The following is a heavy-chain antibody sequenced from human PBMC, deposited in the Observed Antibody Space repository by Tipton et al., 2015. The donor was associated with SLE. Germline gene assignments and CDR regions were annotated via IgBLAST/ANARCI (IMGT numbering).Heavy chain of an antibody. V-gene: IGHV4-31*03. CDR1: GGSISSGGYY. CDR3: ARGGHSNSPNWFDP. Sequence: TLSLTCTVSGGSISSGGYYWTWIRQLPGKGLEWIGYIYYSGNTHYNPSLENRVTISVDRSKNQFSLSLSSVTAADTAVYYCARGGHSNSPNWFDPWGQGTLITVSS. J-gene: IGHJ5*02. CDR2: IYYSGNT. D-gene: IGHD4-11*01.